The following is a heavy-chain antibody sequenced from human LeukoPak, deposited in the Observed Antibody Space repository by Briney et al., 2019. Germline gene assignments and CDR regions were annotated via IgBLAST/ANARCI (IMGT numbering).Heavy chain of an antibody. V-gene: IGHV3-30*18. CDR2: ISYDGNNK. D-gene: IGHD5-12*01. CDR1: GFTFSSYG. Sequence: PGGSLRLSCAASGFTFSSYGMHWVRQAPGKGLEWVAVISYDGNNKFYADSVKGRFTISRDNSKNTPYLQINSLRADDTAVYYCAKSSRGGYSADWYPDIFDYWGQGTLVTVSS. J-gene: IGHJ4*02. CDR3: AKSSRGGYSADWYPDIFDY.